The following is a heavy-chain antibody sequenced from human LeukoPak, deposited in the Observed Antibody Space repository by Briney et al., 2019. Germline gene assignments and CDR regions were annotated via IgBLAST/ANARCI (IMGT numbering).Heavy chain of an antibody. J-gene: IGHJ5*02. D-gene: IGHD4-17*01. V-gene: IGHV4-31*03. CDR1: GGSISSGGYY. Sequence: SETLSLTCTVSGGSISSGGYYWSWIRQHPGKGLEWIGYIYYSGSTYYNPSLKSRVTISVDTSKNQFSLKLSSVTAADTAVYYCARTSTTADYAPVGWFDRWGQGTLVTVSS. CDR2: IYYSGST. CDR3: ARTSTTADYAPVGWFDR.